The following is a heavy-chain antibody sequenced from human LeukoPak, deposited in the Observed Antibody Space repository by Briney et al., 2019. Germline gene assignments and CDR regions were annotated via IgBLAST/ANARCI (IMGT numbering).Heavy chain of an antibody. J-gene: IGHJ4*02. Sequence: PSETLSLTCTVSGGSISSSSYYWGWIRQPPGKGLEWIGSIYYSGSTYYNPSLKSRVTISVDTSKNQFSLKLSSVTAADTAVYYCARGIRDYDFWSGYSKGIDYFDYWGQGTLVTVSS. CDR2: IYYSGST. V-gene: IGHV4-39*07. CDR3: ARGIRDYDFWSGYSKGIDYFDY. CDR1: GGSISSSSYY. D-gene: IGHD3-3*01.